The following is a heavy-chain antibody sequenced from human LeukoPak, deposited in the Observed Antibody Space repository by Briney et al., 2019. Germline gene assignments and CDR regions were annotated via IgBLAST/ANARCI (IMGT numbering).Heavy chain of an antibody. CDR2: ISDLEITD. CDR3: ARGGDCSSITCPFGF. CDR1: GFPFNTYT. Sequence: PGGSLRLSCAASGFPFNTYTMHWVRQTPGKGLEWVAAISDLEITDYYSDSAKGQFTITRDNSKNTLYLQMNSLGVGDTAVYYCARGGDCSSITCPFGFWGQGTLVTVSS. D-gene: IGHD2-2*01. J-gene: IGHJ4*02. V-gene: IGHV3-30-3*01.